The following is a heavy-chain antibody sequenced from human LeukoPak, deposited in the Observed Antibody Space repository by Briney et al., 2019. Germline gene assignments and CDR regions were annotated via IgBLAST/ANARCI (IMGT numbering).Heavy chain of an antibody. CDR3: ATDLAPFSSIAARPFDY. Sequence: ASVKVSCKVSGYTLTELSMHWVRQAPGKGLEWMGGFDPEDGETIYAQKFQGRVTMTEDTSTDTAYMELSSLRSEDTAVYYCATDLAPFSSIAARPFDYWGQGTLVTVPS. CDR2: FDPEDGET. CDR1: GYTLTELS. D-gene: IGHD6-6*01. V-gene: IGHV1-24*01. J-gene: IGHJ4*02.